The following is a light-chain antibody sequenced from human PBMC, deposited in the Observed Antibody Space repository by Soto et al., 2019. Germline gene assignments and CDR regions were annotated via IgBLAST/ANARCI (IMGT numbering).Light chain of an antibody. Sequence: QSVLTQPPSASASLGASVTLTCTLSSGYSNYKVDWYQQRPGKGPRFVMRVGTGGIVGSKGEGIPDRFSVLGSGLNRYLTIKKIQEEDESDFHCGADHGSGSNFVVFGGGTKLTVL. CDR3: GADHGSGSNFVV. CDR2: VGTGGIVG. V-gene: IGLV9-49*01. J-gene: IGLJ2*01. CDR1: SGYSNYK.